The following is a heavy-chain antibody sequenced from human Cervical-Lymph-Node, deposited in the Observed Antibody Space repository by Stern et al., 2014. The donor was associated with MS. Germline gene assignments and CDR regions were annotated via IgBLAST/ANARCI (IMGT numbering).Heavy chain of an antibody. V-gene: IGHV4-39*01. J-gene: IGHJ4*02. CDR3: AKHACTGAACPFDL. Sequence: QLQLQESGPGLVKPSETLSLTCAVSGDSISSYTHYWAWIRQPPGKGLEWIGSVYYSGAPYYNPPLKSPATKPLDPPKNPCPRGPNPVTAADTAVYYCAKHACTGAACPFDLWGQGTLVTVSS. CDR1: GDSISSYTHY. D-gene: IGHD2-8*02. CDR2: VYYSGAP.